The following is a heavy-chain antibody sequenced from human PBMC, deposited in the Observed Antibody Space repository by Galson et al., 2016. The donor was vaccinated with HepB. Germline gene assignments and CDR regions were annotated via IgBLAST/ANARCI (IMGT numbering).Heavy chain of an antibody. CDR3: ATLDLGVGQPIRDN. J-gene: IGHJ4*02. D-gene: IGHD3/OR15-3a*01. CDR2: IKTDGSEN. Sequence: SLRLSCAASGLTFRLYWMSWVRQAPEKGPEWVATIKTDGSENYYVASVKGRFTISRDNAKNSLDLQMNSLRAEDTAVYYCATLDLGVGQPIRDNWGQGILVSVSS. CDR1: GLTFRLYW. V-gene: IGHV3-7*03.